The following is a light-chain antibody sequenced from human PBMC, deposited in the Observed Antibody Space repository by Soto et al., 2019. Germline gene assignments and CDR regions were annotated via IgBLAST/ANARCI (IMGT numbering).Light chain of an antibody. Sequence: QAVVTQEPSLTVSPGETVTLTCGSSTGAVTSGHYPYWFQQKPGQAPRTLIYDTKNKHSWTPARFSGSLLGGKAALTLSGAQPEDEAEYYCLLSYSGPLVFGGGTKLTVL. V-gene: IGLV7-46*01. CDR2: DTK. J-gene: IGLJ3*02. CDR3: LLSYSGPLV. CDR1: TGAVTSGHY.